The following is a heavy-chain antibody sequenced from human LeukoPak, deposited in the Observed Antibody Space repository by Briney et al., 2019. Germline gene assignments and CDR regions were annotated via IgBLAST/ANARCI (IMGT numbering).Heavy chain of an antibody. D-gene: IGHD7-27*01. Sequence: GGSLRLSCAASGFDFDNYWMTWVRQAPGKGLEWVSASSASGDVTFYADSLRGRFTISRDNSKSTLYLQMNGLRAEVTAIFYCAKSLFTSATGAGRAFHFWGQGTRVTVSS. CDR1: GFDFDNYW. CDR3: AKSLFTSATGAGRAFHF. J-gene: IGHJ3*01. CDR2: SSASGDVT. V-gene: IGHV3-23*01.